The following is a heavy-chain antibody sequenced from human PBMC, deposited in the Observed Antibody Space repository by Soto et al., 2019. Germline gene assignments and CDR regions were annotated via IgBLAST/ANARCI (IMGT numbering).Heavy chain of an antibody. CDR3: ARDLTDNGEYSSSWGGCDP. Sequence: QVQLVESGGGVVQPGRSLRLSCAASGFTFSSYGMHWVRQAPGKGLEWVAVIWYDGSNKYYADSVKGRFTISRDNSKNTLYLQMNSLRAEDTAVYYCARDLTDNGEYSSSWGGCDPWGQGTLVTVSS. CDR2: IWYDGSNK. V-gene: IGHV3-33*01. D-gene: IGHD6-13*01. J-gene: IGHJ5*02. CDR1: GFTFSSYG.